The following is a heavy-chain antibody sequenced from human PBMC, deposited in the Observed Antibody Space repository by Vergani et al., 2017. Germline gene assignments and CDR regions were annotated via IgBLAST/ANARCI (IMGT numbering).Heavy chain of an antibody. CDR2: INPSGGST. CDR1: GYPFTSYY. Sequence: QVQLVQSGAEVKKPGASVKVSCKASGYPFTSYYMHWVRQAPGQGLEWMGIINPSGGSTSYAQKFQGRVTMTRDTSTSTVYRELSSLRSEDTAVYYCARMDYGDYFAPSWGQGTRVTVSS. D-gene: IGHD4-17*01. CDR3: ARMDYGDYFAPS. J-gene: IGHJ4*02. V-gene: IGHV1-46*03.